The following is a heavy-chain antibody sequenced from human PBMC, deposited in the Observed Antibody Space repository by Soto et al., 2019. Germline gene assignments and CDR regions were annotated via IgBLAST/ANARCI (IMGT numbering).Heavy chain of an antibody. D-gene: IGHD2-15*01. J-gene: IGHJ6*02. Sequence: SVKVSCKASGGTFSSYAISWVRQAPGQGLEWMGGIIPIFGTANYAQKFQGRVTITADESTSTAYMELSSLRSEDTAVYYCATLHYSHSLFYYGMAVWGQGTTVIVSS. CDR1: GGTFSSYA. CDR3: ATLHYSHSLFYYGMAV. V-gene: IGHV1-69*13. CDR2: IIPIFGTA.